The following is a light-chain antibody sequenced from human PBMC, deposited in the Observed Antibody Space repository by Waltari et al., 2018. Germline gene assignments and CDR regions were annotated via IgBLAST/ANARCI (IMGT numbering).Light chain of an antibody. CDR2: KGS. V-gene: IGKV1-5*03. J-gene: IGKJ1*01. Sequence: DIQMTQSPSTLSATVGDRVTITCRASQNINTWLAWHQQKPGRAPKLLIYKGSILESGVPSRFSGSGSGTECTLTISSLQPDDFATYYCLQYNGAPRTFGQGTKVEVK. CDR3: LQYNGAPRT. CDR1: QNINTW.